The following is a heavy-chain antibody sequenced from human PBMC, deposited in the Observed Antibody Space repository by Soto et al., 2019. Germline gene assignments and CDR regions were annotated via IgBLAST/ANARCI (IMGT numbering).Heavy chain of an antibody. J-gene: IGHJ4*01. Sequence: GGSLRLSCAASGFTFSSYSMNWVRQAPGKGLEWVSSISCSSSYIYYADSVKGRFTISRDNAKNSLYLQMNSLRAEDKGVYYCAAAYRRSYFDYWGQGTMVTVSS. CDR1: GFTFSSYS. CDR3: AAAYRRSYFDY. V-gene: IGHV3-21*01. D-gene: IGHD1-26*01. CDR2: ISCSSSYI.